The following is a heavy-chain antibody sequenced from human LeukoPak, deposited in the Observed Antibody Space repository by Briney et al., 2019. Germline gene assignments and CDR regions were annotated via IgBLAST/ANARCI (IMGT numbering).Heavy chain of an antibody. CDR3: ARASIAAARDAFDI. D-gene: IGHD6-13*01. V-gene: IGHV4-38-2*02. CDR2: IYHTGTT. Sequence: PSETLSLTCTVSGYSISSDYYRGWIRQPPGKGLEWVGSIYHTGTTYYNPSLKSRVTISVDTSKNQFSLKLSSVTAADTAVYYCARASIAAARDAFDIWGQGTMVTVSS. J-gene: IGHJ3*02. CDR1: GYSISSDYY.